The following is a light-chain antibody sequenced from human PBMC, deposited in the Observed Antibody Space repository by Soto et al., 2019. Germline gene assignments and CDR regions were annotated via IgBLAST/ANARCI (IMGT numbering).Light chain of an antibody. CDR3: QQRSNWPPTWT. CDR1: QSISSN. CDR2: DAS. V-gene: IGKV3-11*01. J-gene: IGKJ1*01. Sequence: EVVMTQSPATLSVSPGESATLSCRASQSISSNKLAWYQQKPGQAPRLLIYDASNRATGIPARFSGSGSGTDFTLTISSPEPEDFAVYYCQQRSNWPPTWTFGQGTKVDIK.